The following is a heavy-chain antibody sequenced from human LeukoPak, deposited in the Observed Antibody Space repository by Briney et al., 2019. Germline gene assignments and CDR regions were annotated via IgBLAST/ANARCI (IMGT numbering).Heavy chain of an antibody. D-gene: IGHD3-22*01. CDR3: ASFDYYGSSGYFHY. V-gene: IGHV1-2*06. CDR1: GYTFTGYY. CDR2: INPNSGGT. J-gene: IGHJ4*02. Sequence: PGASVKVSCKASGYTFTGYYMHWVRQAPGQGLEWMGRINPNSGGTNYAQKFQGRVTMTRDTSISTAYMELSRLRSDDTAVYYCASFDYYGSSGYFHYWGQGTLGTVSS.